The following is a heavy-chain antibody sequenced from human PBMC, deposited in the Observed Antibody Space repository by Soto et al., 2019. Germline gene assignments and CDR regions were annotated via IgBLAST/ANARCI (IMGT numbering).Heavy chain of an antibody. D-gene: IGHD3-10*01. CDR2: IYPGDSDT. Sequence: RGESLKISCKGSGYSFTSYWIGWVRQMPGKGLEWMGIIYPGDSDTRYSPSFQGQVTISADKSISTAYLQWSSLKASDTAMYYCARHQAQDYYGSGSYYGRYYYYGMDVWGQGTTVTVSS. J-gene: IGHJ6*02. CDR3: ARHQAQDYYGSGSYYGRYYYYGMDV. CDR1: GYSFTSYW. V-gene: IGHV5-51*01.